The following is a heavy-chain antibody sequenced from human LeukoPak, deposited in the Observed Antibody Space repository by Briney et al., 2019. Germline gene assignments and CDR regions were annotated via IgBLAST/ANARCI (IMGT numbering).Heavy chain of an antibody. CDR1: GGSISSGGHY. D-gene: IGHD3-22*01. J-gene: IGHJ4*02. CDR2: IYYSGST. Sequence: PSQTLSLTCTVSGGSISSGGHYWSWLRQLPGKGLEWIGYIYYSGSTYYNPSLKSRVTISVDTSKNQISLNLNSVTAADTAVYYCAREGTGRGSGYYYGLFDYWGRGTLVTVSS. CDR3: AREGTGRGSGYYYGLFDY. V-gene: IGHV4-31*03.